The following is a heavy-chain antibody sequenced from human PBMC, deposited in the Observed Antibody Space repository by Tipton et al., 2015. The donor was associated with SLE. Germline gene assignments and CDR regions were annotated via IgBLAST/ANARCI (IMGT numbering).Heavy chain of an antibody. Sequence: TLSLTCTVSGGSISFHYGSWIRQSAGRGLEWIGRIYSSGDRDYNPSLRSRVTMSIDASQNRVSLRLKSVSAADTAVYYCARGSDGEYVRYFDVWGPGTLVTVSS. CDR1: GGSISFHY. V-gene: IGHV4-4*07. CDR3: ARGSDGEYVRYFDV. J-gene: IGHJ2*01. D-gene: IGHD4-17*01. CDR2: IYSSGDR.